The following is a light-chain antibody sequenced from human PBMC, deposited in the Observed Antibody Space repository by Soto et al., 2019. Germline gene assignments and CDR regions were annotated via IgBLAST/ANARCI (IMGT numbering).Light chain of an antibody. CDR1: SSGGGEYKY. V-gene: IGLV2-8*01. Sequence: QSALTQPASVSGSPGQSITISCTESSSGGGEYKYASWYQQHPGTAPKLIIYDVSNRPSGVPDRFSGSKSGNTASLTVSGLQAADEADYFCKSYAGSNTYVFGSGTKVTVL. CDR3: KSYAGSNTYV. CDR2: DVS. J-gene: IGLJ1*01.